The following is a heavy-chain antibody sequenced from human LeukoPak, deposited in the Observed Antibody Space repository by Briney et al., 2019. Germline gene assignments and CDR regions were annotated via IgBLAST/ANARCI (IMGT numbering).Heavy chain of an antibody. CDR2: INTDGSST. CDR1: GFTFSSYW. D-gene: IGHD4-23*01. V-gene: IGHV3-74*01. CDR3: ASGLHYGGNSTRANWFDP. Sequence: QPGGSLRLSCAASGFTFSSYWMHWVRQAPGKGLVWVSRINTDGSSTSYADSVKGRFTISRDNAKNTLYLQMNSLRAEDTAVYYCASGLHYGGNSTRANWFDPLGQGTLVTVSS. J-gene: IGHJ5*02.